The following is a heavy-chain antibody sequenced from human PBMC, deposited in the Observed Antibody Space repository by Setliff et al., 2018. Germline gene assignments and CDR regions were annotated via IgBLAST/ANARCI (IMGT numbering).Heavy chain of an antibody. D-gene: IGHD1-26*01. CDR3: ARERGDIVSATSYYYYMDV. Sequence: SVKVSCKASGYTFTGYYMNWVRQAPGQGLEWMGGIIPIFGTTDYAQKFQGRVTITTDESTSTAYMEMSSLRSEDTAVYYCARERGDIVSATSYYYYMDVWG. V-gene: IGHV1-69*05. CDR2: IIPIFGTT. CDR1: GYTFTGYY. J-gene: IGHJ6*03.